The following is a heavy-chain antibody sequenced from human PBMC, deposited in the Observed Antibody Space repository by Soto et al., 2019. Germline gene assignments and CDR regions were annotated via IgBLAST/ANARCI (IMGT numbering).Heavy chain of an antibody. CDR1: GYSFSRYW. CDR2: IYPGDSDT. J-gene: IGHJ5*02. V-gene: IGHV5-51*01. CDR3: ARRDTTWFDP. Sequence: PGESLKISCKGAGYSFSRYWIGWVRQMPGKGLECMGIIYPGDSDTRYSPSFQGQVTISADKSINTAYLQWNSLKASDTAMYYCARRDTTWFDPWGQGTLVTVS.